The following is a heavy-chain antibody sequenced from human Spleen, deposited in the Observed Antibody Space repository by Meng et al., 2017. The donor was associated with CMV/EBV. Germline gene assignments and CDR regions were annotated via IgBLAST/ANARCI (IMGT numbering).Heavy chain of an antibody. CDR1: GFTFSSYS. Sequence: GESLKISCAASGFTFSSYSMNWVRQAPGKGLEWVSSISSSSSYIYYADSVKGRFTISRDNAKNSLYLQMNSLRAEDTAVYYCARDSCSTSCPYYYYYGMDVWGQGTTVTVSS. V-gene: IGHV3-21*01. J-gene: IGHJ6*02. CDR2: ISSSSSYI. D-gene: IGHD2-2*01. CDR3: ARDSCSTSCPYYYYYGMDV.